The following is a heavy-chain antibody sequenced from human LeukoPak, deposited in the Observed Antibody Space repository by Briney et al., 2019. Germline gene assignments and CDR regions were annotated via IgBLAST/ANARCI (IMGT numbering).Heavy chain of an antibody. CDR2: IYYSGST. V-gene: IGHV4-59*08. CDR1: GGPISSYY. CDR3: ARQMYCDFWSGYAPNWFDP. D-gene: IGHD3-3*01. Sequence: TSETLSLTCTVSGGPISSYYWSWIRQPPGKGLGWIGYIYYSGSTNYNPSLKSRVTISVDTSKNQFSLKLSSVTAADTAVYYCARQMYCDFWSGYAPNWFDPWGQGTLVTVSS. J-gene: IGHJ5*02.